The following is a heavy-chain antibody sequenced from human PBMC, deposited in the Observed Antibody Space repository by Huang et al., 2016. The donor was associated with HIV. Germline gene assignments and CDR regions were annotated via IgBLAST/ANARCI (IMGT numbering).Heavy chain of an antibody. D-gene: IGHD6-13*01. V-gene: IGHV4-39*01. Sequence: QLQLQESGPGQVKPSETLSLTCTVSGDFISSTNYYWGWIRPSPGKGLEWVGSVYQSGSTNYNPSRKSRVTLSVDTSRNQFSLRLNSVTAADTAVYYCASQHIGAAATWFWGRGTQVAVSS. CDR3: ASQHIGAAATWF. CDR2: VYQSGST. J-gene: IGHJ4*02. CDR1: GDFISSTNYY.